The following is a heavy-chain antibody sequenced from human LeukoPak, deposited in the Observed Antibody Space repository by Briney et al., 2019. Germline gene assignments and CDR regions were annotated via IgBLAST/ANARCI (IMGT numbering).Heavy chain of an antibody. J-gene: IGHJ4*02. CDR1: GFTFSSYW. Sequence: GGSLRLSCAAYGFTFSSYWMHWVRQAPGKGLVWVSRINSDGRSTSYADSVKDRFTISRDNAKNTLYLQMNSLSAEDTAVYYCARAVVGADFDYWGQGTLVTVSS. D-gene: IGHD1-26*01. CDR2: INSDGRST. V-gene: IGHV3-74*01. CDR3: ARAVVGADFDY.